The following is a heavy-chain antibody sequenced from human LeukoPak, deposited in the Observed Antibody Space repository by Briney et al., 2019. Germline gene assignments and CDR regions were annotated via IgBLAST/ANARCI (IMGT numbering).Heavy chain of an antibody. CDR1: GDSIRSSEYY. J-gene: IGHJ5*02. Sequence: SETLSLTCTVSGDSIRSSEYYWGWIRLPPGKGLEWIGNIYYSGNTYYNPSLKSRVTISVDTSDNQFSLKLSSVTAADTAVYYCAREVTAPKNWFDPWGQGTLVTVSS. CDR3: AREVTAPKNWFDP. V-gene: IGHV4-39*02. D-gene: IGHD2-21*02. CDR2: IYYSGNT.